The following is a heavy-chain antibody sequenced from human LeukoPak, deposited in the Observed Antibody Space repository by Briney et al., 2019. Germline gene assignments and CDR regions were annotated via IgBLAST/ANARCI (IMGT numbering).Heavy chain of an antibody. Sequence: KASETLSLTCTVSGGSISSSSYYWGWIRQPPGKGLEWIGSIYYSGSTYYNPSLKSRVTISVDTSKNQFSLKLSSVTAADTAVYYCARHQIIAARPIDYWGQGTLVTVPS. D-gene: IGHD6-6*01. CDR1: GGSISSSSYY. CDR3: ARHQIIAARPIDY. V-gene: IGHV4-39*01. J-gene: IGHJ4*02. CDR2: IYYSGST.